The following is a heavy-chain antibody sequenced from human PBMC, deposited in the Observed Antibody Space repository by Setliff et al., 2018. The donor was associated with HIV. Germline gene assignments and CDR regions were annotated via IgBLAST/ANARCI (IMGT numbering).Heavy chain of an antibody. CDR3: VRSPLTGNDEAFDT. Sequence: GASVKVSCKASGWTFTYRYLHWVRQAPGQAPEWMGWITPYNGNTKYARKFQDRLIITRDSSINPVSMELRSLRSEDTAMYFCVRSPLTGNDEAFDTRGQGTMVTVS. CDR2: ITPYNGNT. CDR1: GWTFTYRY. V-gene: IGHV1-45*02. J-gene: IGHJ3*02. D-gene: IGHD3-9*01.